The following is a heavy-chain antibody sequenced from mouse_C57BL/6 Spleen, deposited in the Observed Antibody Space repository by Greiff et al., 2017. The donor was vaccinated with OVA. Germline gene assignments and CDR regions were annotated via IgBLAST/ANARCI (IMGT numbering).Heavy chain of an antibody. Sequence: VQLQQSGPELVKPGASVKIPCKASGFTFTDYNMDWVKQSHGKSLEWIGDINPNNGSTIYNQKFKGKATLTVDKSSSTAYMELRSLTSEDTAVYYCARQVPDYGSSRGYFDVWGTGTTVTVSS. J-gene: IGHJ1*03. CDR1: GFTFTDYN. D-gene: IGHD1-1*01. V-gene: IGHV1-18*01. CDR3: ARQVPDYGSSRGYFDV. CDR2: INPNNGST.